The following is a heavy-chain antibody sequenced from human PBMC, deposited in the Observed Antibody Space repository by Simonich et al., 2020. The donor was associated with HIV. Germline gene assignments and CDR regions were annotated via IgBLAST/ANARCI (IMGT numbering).Heavy chain of an antibody. V-gene: IGHV4-59*12. CDR3: ARGRPPGFSNGWYHFDF. D-gene: IGHD6-19*01. CDR2: IYYSGSP. CDR1: GGSISSDY. J-gene: IGHJ4*02. Sequence: QVQLQESGPGLVKPSETLSLRCTVSGGSISSDYWGWIRQPPGKGLEWIGYIYYSGSPNYNPSRKSRVTISVDTAKNQVSLKLSSVTAADTAIYYCARGRPPGFSNGWYHFDFWGQGTLVTVSP.